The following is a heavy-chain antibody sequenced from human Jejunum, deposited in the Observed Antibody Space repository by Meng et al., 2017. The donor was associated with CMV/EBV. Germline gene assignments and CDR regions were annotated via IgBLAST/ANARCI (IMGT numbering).Heavy chain of an antibody. J-gene: IGHJ4*02. CDR1: GMALSYGVA. V-gene: IGHV2-5*01. CDR3: AHRLKGNDMDDCEFDH. Sequence: QVTFRVSGLTLVKTTQTPRLTCTFSGMALSYGVAVYWIRQPPGEALEWLERVDWNNDHHCSTTHKQRLNVTEDTTKDQVVLTMSNMDPVDTATYYCAHRLKGNDMDDCEFDHWGQGILVTVSS. CDR2: VDWNNDH. D-gene: IGHD1-1*01.